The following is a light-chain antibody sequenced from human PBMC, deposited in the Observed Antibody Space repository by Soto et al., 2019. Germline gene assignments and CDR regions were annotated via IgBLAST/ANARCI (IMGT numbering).Light chain of an antibody. J-gene: IGKJ1*01. CDR1: QTILHKTNNKNY. Sequence: DIVMTQSPDSLAVSLGERATINCKSSQTILHKTNNKNYIAWYQQKPGHPPKLLISWASTRESGVPERFSGSGSETGFILTISSLQAEDVAKYYCQQYYNTPWTFGQGTKLEIK. V-gene: IGKV4-1*01. CDR3: QQYYNTPWT. CDR2: WAS.